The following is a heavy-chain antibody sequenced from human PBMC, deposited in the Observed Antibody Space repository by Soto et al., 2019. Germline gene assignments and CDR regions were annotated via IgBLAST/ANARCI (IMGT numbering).Heavy chain of an antibody. J-gene: IGHJ5*02. CDR1: GGTFSSYA. CDR3: ARFARGYSYGTKGSWFDP. D-gene: IGHD5-18*01. CDR2: IIPIFGTA. V-gene: IGHV1-69*13. Sequence: ASVKVSCKASGGTFSSYAISWVRQAPGQGLEWMGGIIPIFGTANYAQKFQGRVTITADESTSTAYMELSSLRSEDTAVYYFARFARGYSYGTKGSWFDPWGQGTLVTVSS.